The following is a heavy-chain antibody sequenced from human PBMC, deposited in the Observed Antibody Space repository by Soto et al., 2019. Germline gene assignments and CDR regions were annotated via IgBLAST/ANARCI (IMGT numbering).Heavy chain of an antibody. CDR1: GYTFVNYD. J-gene: IGHJ5*02. CDR2: ISVYNGNT. V-gene: IGHV1-18*01. D-gene: IGHD2-15*01. Sequence: QVQLVQYGADLKKPGASVKVSCKASGYTFVNYDISWLRQAPGQGLAWMGWISVYNGNTHYAQKVQGRVTMTTDPSTSTAYMELRGLRSDDTAVYYCARRVVVLTSDWFDPWGQGTLVTVSS. CDR3: ARRVVVLTSDWFDP.